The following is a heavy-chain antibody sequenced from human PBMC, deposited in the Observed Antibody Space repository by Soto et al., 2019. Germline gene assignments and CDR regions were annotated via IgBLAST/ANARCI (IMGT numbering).Heavy chain of an antibody. J-gene: IGHJ5*02. V-gene: IGHV3-74*01. CDR3: AREFCSGGNCYTYYFDP. Sequence: PGGSLRLSCAASGLTFNRYWMHWGRHAPGKGLVWVSHINTDGSNTNYADSVKGRFTISRDNAKSTLFLQMNSLRDEDTAVYYCAREFCSGGNCYTYYFDPWGQGIPVTVSS. D-gene: IGHD2-15*01. CDR1: GLTFNRYW. CDR2: INTDGSNT.